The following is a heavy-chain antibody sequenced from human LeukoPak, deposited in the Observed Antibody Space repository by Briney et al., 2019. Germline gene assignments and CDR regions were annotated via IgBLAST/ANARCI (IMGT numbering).Heavy chain of an antibody. V-gene: IGHV3-23*01. CDR2: ISDSAAKT. CDR1: GFTFSNFA. Sequence: PGGSLRLSCEVSGFTFSNFAMSWVRQAPGKGREGISAISDSAAKTYYADSVKGRFTISRDNAKNTVFLQMNSLRAEDTALYYCAKEDHGTYSTAFDYWGQGTLVTVSS. CDR3: AKEDHGTYSTAFDY. J-gene: IGHJ4*02. D-gene: IGHD1-26*01.